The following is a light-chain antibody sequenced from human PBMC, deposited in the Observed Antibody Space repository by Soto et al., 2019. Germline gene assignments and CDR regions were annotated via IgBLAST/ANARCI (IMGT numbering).Light chain of an antibody. J-gene: IGKJ1*01. CDR1: QSIDKY. Sequence: EIQMTQSPSSLAASVGERVTITCRASQSIDKYLNWYQHKPGKAPYLLIYAASHLRSGVPTRFSRSGTRTSFTLTISSLQYEDLATYYCQQSYSTPGTFGRGTKVELK. V-gene: IGKV1-39*01. CDR3: QQSYSTPGT. CDR2: AAS.